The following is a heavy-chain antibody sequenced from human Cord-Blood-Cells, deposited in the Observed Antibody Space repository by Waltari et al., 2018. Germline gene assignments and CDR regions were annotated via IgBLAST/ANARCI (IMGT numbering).Heavy chain of an antibody. CDR2: IYHGDSDT. V-gene: IGHV5-51*01. Sequence: EVQLVQSGAEVKKPGESLKISCKGSGYSFTSYWIGWVRQMPGKGLEWMGIIYHGDSDTRYSPSFQGQVTISADKSISTAYLQWSSLKASDTAMYYCARHAMSYSGSYYALDYWGQGTLVTVSS. CDR1: GYSFTSYW. J-gene: IGHJ4*02. D-gene: IGHD1-26*01. CDR3: ARHAMSYSGSYYALDY.